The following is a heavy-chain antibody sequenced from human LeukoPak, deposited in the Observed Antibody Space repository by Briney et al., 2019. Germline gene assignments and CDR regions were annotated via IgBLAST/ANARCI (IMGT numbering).Heavy chain of an antibody. CDR2: IYFSGST. CDR3: ARQRQYQLLLGWFDP. V-gene: IGHV4-59*08. CDR1: GGSISTYY. J-gene: IGHJ5*02. Sequence: SETLSLTCTVSGGSISTYYWNWIRQPPGKGLEWIGYIYFSGSTYYNPSLKSRVTISVDTSKNQFSLKLSSVTAADTAVYYCARQRQYQLLLGWFDPWGQGTLVTVSS. D-gene: IGHD2-2*01.